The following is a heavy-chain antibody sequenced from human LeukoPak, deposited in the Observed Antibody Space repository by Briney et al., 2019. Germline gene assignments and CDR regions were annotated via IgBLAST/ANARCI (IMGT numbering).Heavy chain of an antibody. V-gene: IGHV4-34*01. CDR2: INHSGTT. CDR3: AKGGGPSFF. Sequence: SETLSLTCGVYGGSFTDYYWSWIRQSPGKGLEWIGEINHSGTTNYNPSLTSRLTISIDKSKRRFSLKLTSVTAADTAVYYCAKGGGPSFFWGQGTLVTVSS. D-gene: IGHD2/OR15-2a*01. J-gene: IGHJ4*02. CDR1: GGSFTDYY.